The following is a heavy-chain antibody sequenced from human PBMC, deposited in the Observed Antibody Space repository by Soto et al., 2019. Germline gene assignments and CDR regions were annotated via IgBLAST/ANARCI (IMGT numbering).Heavy chain of an antibody. CDR2: IGVGSGNR. Sequence: ASVKVSCKASGFTFTSSAVQWVRQARGQRLEWIGWIGVGSGNRHYTQKFQERVTITRDMSTNTACMELSSLRSEDTAVYYCARVMGYCSGGSCSGFNWFDPWGQGTLVTVSS. CDR3: ARVMGYCSGGSCSGFNWFDP. D-gene: IGHD2-15*01. J-gene: IGHJ5*02. V-gene: IGHV1-58*01. CDR1: GFTFTSSA.